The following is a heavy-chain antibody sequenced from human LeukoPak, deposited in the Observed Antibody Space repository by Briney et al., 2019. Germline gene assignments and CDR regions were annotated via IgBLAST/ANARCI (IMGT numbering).Heavy chain of an antibody. Sequence: ASVKVSCKASGYTFTSYGISWVRPSPGQGLEWMGWINAYNGNTNYAQKLQGRVTMTTDTSTSTAYMELRSLRSDDTAVYYCARGSRYYYYYMDVWGKGTTVTVSS. CDR2: INAYNGNT. CDR1: GYTFTSYG. V-gene: IGHV1-18*01. CDR3: ARGSRYYYYYMDV. J-gene: IGHJ6*03.